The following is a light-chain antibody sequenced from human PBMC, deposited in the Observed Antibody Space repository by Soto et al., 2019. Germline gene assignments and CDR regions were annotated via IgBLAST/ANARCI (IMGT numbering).Light chain of an antibody. CDR3: IQSYIAPT. CDR2: TAS. CDR1: QSIATY. V-gene: IGKV1-39*01. Sequence: DIQITQSPFYLSESVVGRVNLTCRASQSIATYLSWYQQKPGKSPKLLIYTASSLQSGVPSRFSGSGSGTDFTLTISSLQPEDFASYYCIQSYIAPTCGKGTRRAIK. J-gene: IGKJ5*01.